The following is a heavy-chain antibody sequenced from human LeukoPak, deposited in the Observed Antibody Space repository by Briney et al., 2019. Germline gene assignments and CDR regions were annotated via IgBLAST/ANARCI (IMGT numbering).Heavy chain of an antibody. Sequence: SETLSLTCAVYGGSFSGYYWSWIRQPPGKGLEWIGEINHSGSTNYNPSLKGRVTILVDTSKNQFSLKLSSVTAADTAVYYCAREWGDDYVWGTPTQGFDYWGQGTLVTVSS. CDR1: GGSFSGYY. D-gene: IGHD3-16*01. J-gene: IGHJ4*02. V-gene: IGHV4-34*01. CDR3: AREWGDDYVWGTPTQGFDY. CDR2: INHSGST.